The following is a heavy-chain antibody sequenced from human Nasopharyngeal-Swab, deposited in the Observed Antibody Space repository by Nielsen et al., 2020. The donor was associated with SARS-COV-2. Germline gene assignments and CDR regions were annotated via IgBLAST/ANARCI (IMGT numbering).Heavy chain of an antibody. CDR2: INPSGGST. V-gene: IGHV1-46*01. Sequence: ASVKVSCKASGYTFTSYYMHWVRQAPGQGLEWMGIINPSGGSTSYAQKFQGRVTMTRDTSTSTVYMELSSLRSEDTAVYYCARGTADCSGGSCYASHMDVWGKGTTVTVSS. J-gene: IGHJ6*03. CDR1: GYTFTSYY. D-gene: IGHD2-15*01. CDR3: ARGTADCSGGSCYASHMDV.